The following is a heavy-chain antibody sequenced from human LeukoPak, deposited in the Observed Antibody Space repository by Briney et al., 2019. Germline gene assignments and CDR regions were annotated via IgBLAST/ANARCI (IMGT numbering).Heavy chain of an antibody. CDR3: ASSGKFIVVVPAAMYDAFDI. CDR2: IIPIFGTA. D-gene: IGHD2-2*01. Sequence: GASVKVSCKASGGTFSSYAISWVRQAPGQGLEWMGGIIPIFGTANYAQKFQGRVTITTDESTSTAYMELSSLRSEDTAVYYCASSGKFIVVVPAAMYDAFDIWGQGTMVTVSS. V-gene: IGHV1-69*05. J-gene: IGHJ3*02. CDR1: GGTFSSYA.